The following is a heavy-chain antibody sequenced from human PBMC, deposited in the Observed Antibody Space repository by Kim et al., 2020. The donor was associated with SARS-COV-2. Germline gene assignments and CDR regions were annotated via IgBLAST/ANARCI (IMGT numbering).Heavy chain of an antibody. V-gene: IGHV3-48*02. D-gene: IGHD3-10*01. Sequence: GGSLRLSCAASGFTFSSYSMNWVRQAPGKGLEWVSYISSSSSTIYYADSVKGRFTISRDNAKNSLYLQMNSLRDEDTAVYYCASQPSYYYGSGNQLWKSDPWGQGTLVTVSS. CDR1: GFTFSSYS. CDR3: ASQPSYYYGSGNQLWKSDP. CDR2: ISSSSSTI. J-gene: IGHJ5*02.